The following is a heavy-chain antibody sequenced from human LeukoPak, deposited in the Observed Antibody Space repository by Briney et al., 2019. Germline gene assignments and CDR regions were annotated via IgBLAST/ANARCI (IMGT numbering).Heavy chain of an antibody. CDR2: IKQDGSEK. J-gene: IGHJ3*02. CDR1: GFTFSGYG. V-gene: IGHV3-7*01. Sequence: VPPGGSLRLSCAAAGFTFSGYGMNWVRQAPGTVQEWVANIKQDGSEKHYVGPVKGRFTISRDNAKNSLYLQMNSLRAEDTGLYYCARDLAGPPQEAFDIWGQGTMVTVSS. CDR3: ARDLAGPPQEAFDI.